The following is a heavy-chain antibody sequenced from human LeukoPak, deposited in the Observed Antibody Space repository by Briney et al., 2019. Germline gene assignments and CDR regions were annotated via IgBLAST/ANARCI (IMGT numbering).Heavy chain of an antibody. CDR3: ARRQGCSSTSCPPDY. D-gene: IGHD2-2*01. CDR2: ITYDGNNR. Sequence: GGSLRLSCLASGFTFSSYAMHWVRQAPGKGLEWVAVITYDGNNRYYTDSVKGRFTISRDNSENTLYLQMNSLRAEDTAVYFCARRQGCSSTSCPPDYWGQGTLVTVSS. J-gene: IGHJ4*02. V-gene: IGHV3-30*03. CDR1: GFTFSSYA.